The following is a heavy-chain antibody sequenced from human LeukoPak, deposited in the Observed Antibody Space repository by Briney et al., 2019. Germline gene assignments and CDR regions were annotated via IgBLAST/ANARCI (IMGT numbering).Heavy chain of an antibody. Sequence: ASVKVSCKASGYTFTSYGISWVRQAPGQGLEWMGWISAYSGNTNYAQKLQGRVTMTTDTSTSTAYMELRSLRSDDTAVYYCARDRRYYDSSGYQGYFDYWGQGTLVTVSS. CDR3: ARDRRYYDSSGYQGYFDY. D-gene: IGHD3-22*01. J-gene: IGHJ4*02. CDR1: GYTFTSYG. CDR2: ISAYSGNT. V-gene: IGHV1-18*01.